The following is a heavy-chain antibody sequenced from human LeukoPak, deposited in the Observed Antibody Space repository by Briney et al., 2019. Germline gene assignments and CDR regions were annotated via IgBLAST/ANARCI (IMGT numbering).Heavy chain of an antibody. CDR1: GFTVRDNY. V-gene: IGHV3-53*01. CDR3: ARDAVTITQDAYYFDY. J-gene: IGHJ4*02. CDR2: IYTGTNT. Sequence: GGSLRLSCAASGFTVRDNYMSWVRQPPGKGLEWVSFIYTGTNTYYADSVKGRFTISRDNAKNSLYLQMNSLRAEDTAVYYCARDAVTITQDAYYFDYWGQGTLVTVSS. D-gene: IGHD5-24*01.